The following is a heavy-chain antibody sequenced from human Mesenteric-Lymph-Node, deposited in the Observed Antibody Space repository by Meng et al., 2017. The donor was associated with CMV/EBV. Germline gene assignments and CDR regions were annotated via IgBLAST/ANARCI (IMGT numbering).Heavy chain of an antibody. J-gene: IGHJ4*02. Sequence: GESLKISCAGSGFTFSRYGMHWVRQAPGQGLEWVAFIRYDGVNKYYGDSVKGRFAISRDNSKNTLYLQMDSLRREDAAVYYCGRDLVSSVWSPRSPVGYWGQGTVVTVSS. CDR3: GRDLVSSVWSPRSPVGY. CDR2: IRYDGVNK. V-gene: IGHV3-30*02. CDR1: GFTFSRYG. D-gene: IGHD6-19*01.